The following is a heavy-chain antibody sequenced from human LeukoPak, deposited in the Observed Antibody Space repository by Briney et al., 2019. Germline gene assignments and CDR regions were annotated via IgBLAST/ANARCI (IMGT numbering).Heavy chain of an antibody. J-gene: IGHJ5*02. CDR1: GFTFSGSA. CDR2: IDKEKNSYATAS. V-gene: IGHV3-73*01. D-gene: IGHD1-26*01. Sequence: PGGSLRLSCAASGFTFSGSAIHWVRQSFGKGLEWIGHIDKEKNSYATASAYAVSVEGRFNVSRDDSKNMAFLQMSGPKTEDTALYFCTRDSGTYNWLDPWGQGTLVTVSS. CDR3: TRDSGTYNWLDP.